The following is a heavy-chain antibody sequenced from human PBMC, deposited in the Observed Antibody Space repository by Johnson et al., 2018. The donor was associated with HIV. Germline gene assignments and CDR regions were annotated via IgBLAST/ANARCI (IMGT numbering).Heavy chain of an antibody. CDR1: GFTFDDYG. Sequence: VESGGGVVRPGGSLRLSCAASGFTFDDYGMNWVRQAPGKGLEWVAFVSYDESSKYYRDSVKGRFTISRDNSKNTLYLQMNSLRADDTAVYYCARLPSGYSRDGFNIWGQGTMVTVSS. V-gene: IGHV3-30*03. CDR3: ARLPSGYSRDGFNI. D-gene: IGHD5-18*01. CDR2: VSYDESSK. J-gene: IGHJ3*02.